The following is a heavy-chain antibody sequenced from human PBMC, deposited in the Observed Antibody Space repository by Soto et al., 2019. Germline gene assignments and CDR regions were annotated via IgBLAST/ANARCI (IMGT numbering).Heavy chain of an antibody. D-gene: IGHD6-19*01. V-gene: IGHV3-48*03. Sequence: GGYLRLSCAASGFTFSIHEMNWVRQAPGKGLEGVSYISSIGVATYYAASVKGRFTIPRDNAKNSLHLQMNSLRAEDTAVYYCAREGRVGGIDYWGQGTPVTVSS. CDR1: GFTFSIHE. CDR2: ISSIGVAT. J-gene: IGHJ4*02. CDR3: AREGRVGGIDY.